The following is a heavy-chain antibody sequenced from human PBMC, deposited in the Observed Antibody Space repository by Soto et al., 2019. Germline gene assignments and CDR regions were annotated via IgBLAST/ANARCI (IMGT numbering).Heavy chain of an antibody. D-gene: IGHD6-13*01. V-gene: IGHV3-33*01. Sequence: QVQLVESGGGVVQPGRSLRLSCAASGFTFSSYGMHWVRQAPGKGLEWVAVIWYDGSNKYYADSVKGRFTISRDNSKNTHYLQMNCLRADDTAVYYCARDKGAAAGKDYCYYGMDVWGQGTTVTVSS. CDR3: ARDKGAAAGKDYCYYGMDV. CDR2: IWYDGSNK. CDR1: GFTFSSYG. J-gene: IGHJ6*02.